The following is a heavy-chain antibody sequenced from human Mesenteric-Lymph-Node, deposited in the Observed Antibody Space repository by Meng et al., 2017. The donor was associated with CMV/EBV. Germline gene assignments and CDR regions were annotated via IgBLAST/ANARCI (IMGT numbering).Heavy chain of an antibody. CDR1: GGAFSNSA. V-gene: IGHV1-69*10. J-gene: IGHJ4*02. CDR2: IIPILDIT. CDR3: ARELVEPGSGTDFRFFFDS. Sequence: SVKVSCKASGGAFSNSAISWLRQAPGQGLEWMGGIIPILDITNYPQRFPGRATITADKSTSTAYVELISLTSEDTALYFCARELVEPGSGTDFRFFFDSWGQGTSVTVSS. D-gene: IGHD3-10*01.